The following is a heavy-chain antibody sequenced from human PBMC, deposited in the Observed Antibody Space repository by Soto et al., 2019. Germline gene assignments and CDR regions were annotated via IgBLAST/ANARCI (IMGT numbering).Heavy chain of an antibody. CDR3: ARDKITGLFDY. V-gene: IGHV1-3*01. Sequence: GASLQVSCKASGYTFTSYAMHWVRQAPGQRLEWMGWINAGNGNTKYSQKFQGRVTITRDTSASTAYMELTSVTAADTAVYYCARDKITGLFDYWGQGTLVTVSS. J-gene: IGHJ4*02. CDR1: GYTFTSYA. CDR2: INAGNGNT. D-gene: IGHD2-8*02.